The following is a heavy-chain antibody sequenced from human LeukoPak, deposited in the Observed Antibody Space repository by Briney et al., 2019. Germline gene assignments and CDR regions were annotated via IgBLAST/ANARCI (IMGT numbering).Heavy chain of an antibody. CDR2: IYYSGST. J-gene: IGHJ4*02. D-gene: IGHD3-9*01. CDR1: GGSISSYY. V-gene: IGHV4-59*08. Sequence: SETLSLTCTVSGGSISSYYWSWIRQPPGKGLEWMGYIYYSGSTNYNPSLKSRVTISVDTSKNQFSLKLSSVTAADTAVYYCARLIRYFDWFPFDYWGQGTLVTVSS. CDR3: ARLIRYFDWFPFDY.